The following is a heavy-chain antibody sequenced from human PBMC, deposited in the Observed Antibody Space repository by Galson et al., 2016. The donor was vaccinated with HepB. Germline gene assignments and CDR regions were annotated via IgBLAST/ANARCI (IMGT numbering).Heavy chain of an antibody. Sequence: SLRLSCAASGFTVSSNYMSWVRQAPGRGLECVSVLYSGGGTYYADSVKGRFTISRDNSKNTLYLQMNSLRAEDTALYYCATRYGYGFGNFDSWGQGTLVAVSS. D-gene: IGHD5-18*01. CDR3: ATRYGYGFGNFDS. V-gene: IGHV3-66*01. CDR1: GFTVSSNY. CDR2: LYSGGGT. J-gene: IGHJ4*02.